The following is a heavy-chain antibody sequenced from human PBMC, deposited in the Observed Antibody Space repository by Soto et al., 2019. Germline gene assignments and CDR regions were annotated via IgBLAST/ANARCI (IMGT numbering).Heavy chain of an antibody. J-gene: IGHJ3*02. CDR1: GFTFSSYG. D-gene: IGHD3-22*01. CDR3: ARERGITMTGLDAFDI. Sequence: GGSLRLSCAASGFTFSSYGMHWVRQAPGKGLEWVAVIWYDGSNKYYADSVKGRFTISRDNSKNTLYLQMNSLRAEDTAVYYCARERGITMTGLDAFDIWGQGTMVTVSS. V-gene: IGHV3-33*01. CDR2: IWYDGSNK.